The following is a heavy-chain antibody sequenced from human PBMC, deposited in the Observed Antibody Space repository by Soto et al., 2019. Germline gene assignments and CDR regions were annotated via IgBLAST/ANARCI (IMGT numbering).Heavy chain of an antibody. CDR2: INAGNGNT. J-gene: IGHJ4*02. D-gene: IGHD2-2*02. CDR1: GYTFTSYA. V-gene: IGHV1-3*01. Sequence: ASVKVSCKASGYTFTSYAIHWVRQAPGQRLEWMGWINAGNGNTKYLQKFQGRVTITRDTSASTAYMELSSLRSEDTAVYYCAKSATVPAAIAYWGQGTLVTVSS. CDR3: AKSATVPAAIAY.